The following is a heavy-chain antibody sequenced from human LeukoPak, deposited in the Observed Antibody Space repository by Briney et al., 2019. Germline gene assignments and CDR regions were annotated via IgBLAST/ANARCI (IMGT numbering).Heavy chain of an antibody. CDR2: ISNSGSSI. J-gene: IGHJ4*02. CDR1: GFTFSDSY. Sequence: GGSLRLSCAASGFTFSDSYMTWIRQAPGKGLEWVSYISNSGSSIYYADSVKGRFTTSRDNAKSSLYLQMNSLRAEDTAVYYCASSGLTYYYGSGIVYWGQGTLVTVSS. CDR3: ASSGLTYYYGSGIVY. D-gene: IGHD3-10*01. V-gene: IGHV3-11*04.